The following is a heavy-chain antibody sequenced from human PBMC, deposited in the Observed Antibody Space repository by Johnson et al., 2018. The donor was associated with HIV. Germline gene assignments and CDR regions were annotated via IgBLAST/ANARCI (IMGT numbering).Heavy chain of an antibody. V-gene: IGHV3-30*03. Sequence: QVQLMESGGGVVQPGRSLRLSCAASRFTFSRYGMHWVRQAPGKGLEWVAFIQYEGDTKDYADSVKGRFNISRDNSKKTLYLQMNSLRAEDTAVYYCAREERIVVAIAIQAFDIWGQGTMVTVSS. CDR2: IQYEGDTK. CDR1: RFTFSRYG. D-gene: IGHD2-21*01. CDR3: AREERIVVAIAIQAFDI. J-gene: IGHJ3*02.